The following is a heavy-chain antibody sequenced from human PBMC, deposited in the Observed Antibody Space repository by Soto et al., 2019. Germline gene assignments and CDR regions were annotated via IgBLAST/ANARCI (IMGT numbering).Heavy chain of an antibody. D-gene: IGHD3-16*01. J-gene: IGHJ4*02. CDR3: AKGLWGEGVNYFDY. V-gene: IGHV1-3*01. CDR2: INAGNGNT. Sequence: QVQLVQSGAEVKKPGASVKVSCKASGYTFTNYAMHWVRQAPGQRLEWMGWINAGNGNTKYSQKFQGRVTITRDTSASTAYMELSSLRSEDTAVYYCAKGLWGEGVNYFDYWGQGTLVTVSS. CDR1: GYTFTNYA.